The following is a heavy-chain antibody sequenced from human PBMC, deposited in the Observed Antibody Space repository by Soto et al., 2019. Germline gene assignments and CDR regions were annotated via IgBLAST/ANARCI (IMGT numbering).Heavy chain of an antibody. CDR2: IYYSGST. J-gene: IGHJ4*02. Sequence: QLQLQESGPGLVKPSETLSLTCTVSGGSISSSSYYWGWIRQPPGKGLEWIGSIYYSGSTYYNPSLKSRVTISVDMSKNQFSLKLSSVTAADTAVYYCARHEGGYDILTGYRIDYWGQGTLVTVSS. D-gene: IGHD3-9*01. V-gene: IGHV4-39*01. CDR1: GGSISSSSYY. CDR3: ARHEGGYDILTGYRIDY.